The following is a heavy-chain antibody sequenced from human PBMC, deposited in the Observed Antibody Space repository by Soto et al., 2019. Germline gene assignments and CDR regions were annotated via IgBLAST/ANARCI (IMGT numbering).Heavy chain of an antibody. D-gene: IGHD3-10*01. CDR2: SSYTGSP. Sequence: QVQLQESGPGLVKPSETLSLTCTVSGDSISSYYWSWIRQRPGKGLEWVGNSSYTGSPIYNPSLESRAATSLDTSKNQVSLSLNSVTVAATAVFYCASVGELPVWFDPWGRGTLVTVSS. CDR3: ASVGELPVWFDP. V-gene: IGHV4-59*13. CDR1: GDSISSYY. J-gene: IGHJ5*02.